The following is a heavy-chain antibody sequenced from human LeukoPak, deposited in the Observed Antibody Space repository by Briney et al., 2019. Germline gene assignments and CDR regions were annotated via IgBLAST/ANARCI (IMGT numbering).Heavy chain of an antibody. J-gene: IGHJ4*02. D-gene: IGHD4-17*01. CDR2: ISYSGNT. Sequence: SQTLSLTCTVSGGSISSGDYYCSWIRQHPGKGLEWIGYISYSGNTFYNPSLKSRVTISVDTSKNQFSLRLTSVTAADTAVYYCARSGLWLRGTTAFDSWGQGTLVTVSS. CDR3: ARSGLWLRGTTAFDS. V-gene: IGHV4-31*03. CDR1: GGSISSGDYY.